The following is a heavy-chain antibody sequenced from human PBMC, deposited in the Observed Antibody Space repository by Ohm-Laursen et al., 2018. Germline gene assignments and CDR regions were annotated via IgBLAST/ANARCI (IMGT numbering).Heavy chain of an antibody. J-gene: IGHJ4*02. CDR1: GFTYRSHW. Sequence: SLRLSCTASGFTYRSHWVDRLRQAPGKGLEWVANIKQDGSEKYYVDSVKGRFTISRDNTKNSLYLEMNSLSPEDTAVYYCARDGASGWHGYMFDYWGQGILVTVSS. CDR3: ARDGASGWHGYMFDY. D-gene: IGHD6-19*01. CDR2: IKQDGSEK. V-gene: IGHV3-7*03.